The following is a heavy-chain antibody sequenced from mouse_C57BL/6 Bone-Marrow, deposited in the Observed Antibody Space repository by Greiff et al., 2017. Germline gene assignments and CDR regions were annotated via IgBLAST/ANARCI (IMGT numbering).Heavy chain of an antibody. J-gene: IGHJ4*01. CDR1: GFSFNTYA. V-gene: IGHV10-1*01. CDR2: IRSKSNNYAT. CDR3: VRRDYGHYYAMDY. D-gene: IGHD2-4*01. Sequence: EVQGVESGGGLVQPKGSLKLSCAASGFSFNTYAMNWVRQAPGKGLEWVARIRSKSNNYATYYADSVKDRFTISRDDSESMLYLQMNNVKTEDTAMYYCVRRDYGHYYAMDYWGQGTSVTVSS.